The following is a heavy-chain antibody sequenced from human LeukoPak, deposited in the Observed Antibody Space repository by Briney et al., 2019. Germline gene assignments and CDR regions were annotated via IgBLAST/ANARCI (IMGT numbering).Heavy chain of an antibody. Sequence: GGSLRLSCVASGFTFENYAMHWVRLSPGKGLEWVSGISWSSTTITYVDSVKGRFTISRDNAKNSLYLQMNSLRPEDTALYYCTRDASGFGECPDHWGQGTLVTVSS. CDR2: ISWSSTTI. CDR1: GFTFENYA. V-gene: IGHV3-9*01. CDR3: TRDASGFGECPDH. J-gene: IGHJ4*02. D-gene: IGHD3-10*01.